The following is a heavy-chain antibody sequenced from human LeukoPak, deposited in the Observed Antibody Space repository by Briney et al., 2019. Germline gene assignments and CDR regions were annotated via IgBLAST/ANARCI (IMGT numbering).Heavy chain of an antibody. V-gene: IGHV3-30-3*01. J-gene: IGHJ3*02. Sequence: GGSLRLSCAASGFTFSSYAMHWVRQAPGKGLEWVAVISYDGSNKYYADSVKGRFTISRDNSKNTLYLQMNSLRAEDTAVYYCARVGGYDAFDIWGQGTLVTVSS. CDR3: ARVGGYDAFDI. D-gene: IGHD3-16*01. CDR2: ISYDGSNK. CDR1: GFTFSSYA.